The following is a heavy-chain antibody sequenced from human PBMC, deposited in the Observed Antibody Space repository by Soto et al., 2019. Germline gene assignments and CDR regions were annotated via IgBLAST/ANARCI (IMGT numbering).Heavy chain of an antibody. CDR2: INENSGSL. CDR1: GFTFGDYA. CDR3: AKDAHWSLDF. D-gene: IGHD1-1*01. V-gene: IGHV3-9*01. Sequence: EVQLVESGGNLVQPGRSLRLSCSASGFTFGDYAMHWVRQAPGKGLEWISSINENSGSLDYADSVKGRITISRDNAKNSLYLQMNSLRIEDTALYYCAKDAHWSLDFWGQGTLVTVSS. J-gene: IGHJ4*02.